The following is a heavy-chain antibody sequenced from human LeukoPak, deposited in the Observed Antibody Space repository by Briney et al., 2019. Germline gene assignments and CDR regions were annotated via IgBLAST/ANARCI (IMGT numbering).Heavy chain of an antibody. J-gene: IGHJ1*01. V-gene: IGHV1-69*13. CDR3: ARSTTPNENEYFEH. Sequence: SVKVSCKASGGTFSSYAISWVRQAPGQGLEWMGGIIPIFGTANYAQKFQGRVTITADESTSTAYMELSSLRSEDTAVYYCARSTTPNENEYFEHWGQGTLVTVSS. D-gene: IGHD2/OR15-2a*01. CDR2: IIPIFGTA. CDR1: GGTFSSYA.